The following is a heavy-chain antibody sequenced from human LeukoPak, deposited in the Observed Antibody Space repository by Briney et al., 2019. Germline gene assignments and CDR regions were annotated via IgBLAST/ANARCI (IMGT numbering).Heavy chain of an antibody. V-gene: IGHV3-53*01. CDR2: IYSGGST. CDR1: GFTVSSNY. D-gene: IGHD3-10*01. J-gene: IGHJ4*02. Sequence: GGSLRLSCAASGFTVSSNYMSWVRQAPGKGLEWVSAIYSGGSTYYADSVKGRFTISRDNSKNTLYLQMNSLRAEDTAVYYCAKESTGLLWFGELLFWGQGTLVTVSS. CDR3: AKESTGLLWFGELLF.